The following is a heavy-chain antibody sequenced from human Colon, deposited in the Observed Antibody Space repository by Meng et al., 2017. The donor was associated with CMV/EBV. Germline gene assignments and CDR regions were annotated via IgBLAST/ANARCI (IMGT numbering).Heavy chain of an antibody. CDR3: ARAPLVGSIGSCSGETCYFDY. CDR1: GFTFSNSYT. J-gene: IGHJ4*02. D-gene: IGHD2-15*01. Sequence: GESLKISCVGSGFTFSNSYTMHWVRQAPGRGLEWVASVSSASTYIYYADSVRGRFTISRDNAKNSLYLQMNSLRVDDAAVYYCARAPLVGSIGSCSGETCYFDYWGQGTLVTVS. V-gene: IGHV3-21*01. CDR2: VSSASTYI.